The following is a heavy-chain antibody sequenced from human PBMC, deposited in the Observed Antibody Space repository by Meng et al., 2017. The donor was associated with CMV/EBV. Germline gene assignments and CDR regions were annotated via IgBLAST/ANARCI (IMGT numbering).Heavy chain of an antibody. D-gene: IGHD1-7*01. CDR2: INPNSGGT. V-gene: IGHV1-2*02. CDR1: GYTFTGYY. CDR3: ATYIGNYINWYFDL. J-gene: IGHJ2*01. Sequence: QVHLVQSGAEVKKPGASVKVSCTASGYTFTGYYMHGVRQAPGQGLEWMGWINPNSGGTNYAQKFQGRVTMTRDTSISTAYMELSRLRSDDTAVYYCATYIGNYINWYFDLWGRGTLVTVSS.